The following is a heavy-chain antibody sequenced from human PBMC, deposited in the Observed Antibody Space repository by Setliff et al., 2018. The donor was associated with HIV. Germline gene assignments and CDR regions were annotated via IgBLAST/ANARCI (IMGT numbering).Heavy chain of an antibody. V-gene: IGHV4-61*09. CDR2: IFTSGST. CDR3: TIPASSLAPN. Sequence: SETLSLTCTVSGGSVSSGSYFWSWIRQPAGKGLEWIGHIFTSGSTSYNPSLKSRLTMSINTSKNQFSLKMNSVTAADTAVYYCTIPASSLAPNWGRGTQVTVSS. CDR1: GGSVSSGSYF. J-gene: IGHJ4*02.